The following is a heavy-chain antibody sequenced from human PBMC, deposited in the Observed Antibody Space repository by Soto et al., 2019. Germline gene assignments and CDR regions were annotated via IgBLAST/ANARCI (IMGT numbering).Heavy chain of an antibody. CDR2: IYSGGST. J-gene: IGHJ4*02. V-gene: IGHV3-53*01. CDR1: GFTVSSNY. D-gene: IGHD6-19*01. Sequence: GGSLRLSCAASGFTVSSNYMSWVRQAPGKGLEWVSVIYSGGSTYYADSVKGRFTISRDNSKNTLYLQMNSLRAEDTAVYYCARGGYSSGWYQYYFDYWGQGTLVTVSS. CDR3: ARGGYSSGWYQYYFDY.